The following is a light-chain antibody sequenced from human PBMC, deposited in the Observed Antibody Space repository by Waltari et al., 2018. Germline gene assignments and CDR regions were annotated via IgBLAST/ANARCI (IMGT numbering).Light chain of an antibody. J-gene: IGKJ4*01. CDR1: QSVRTY. Sequence: EIVLTQSPATLSLSPGAGATLSCRACQSVRTYLAWYQEKPGQAPRPRIDYATNRATGIPARFSGSGSGTDFTLTISGLEPEDSAVYYCQHRFNWPLTFGGGTKVEIK. CDR2: YAT. CDR3: QHRFNWPLT. V-gene: IGKV3-11*01.